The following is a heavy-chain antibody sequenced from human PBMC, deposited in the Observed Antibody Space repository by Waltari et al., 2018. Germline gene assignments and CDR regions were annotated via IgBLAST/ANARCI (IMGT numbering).Heavy chain of an antibody. CDR1: GFSFGDYS. J-gene: IGHJ5*02. CDR3: TRDRHGDYVYDWFDP. D-gene: IGHD4-17*01. Sequence: EVQLVESGGGLVQPGRSLSLSCTASGFSFGDYSMSWFRQAQRKGLEWVGFIRSTAYGGTTEYAASVKGRFTISRDDSKSIAYLQMDSLKTEDTAVYYCTRDRHGDYVYDWFDPWGQGSLVTVSS. CDR2: IRSTAYGGTT. V-gene: IGHV3-49*03.